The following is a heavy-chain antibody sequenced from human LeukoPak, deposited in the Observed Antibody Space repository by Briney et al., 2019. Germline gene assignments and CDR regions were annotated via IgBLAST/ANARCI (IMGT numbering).Heavy chain of an antibody. J-gene: IGHJ6*03. CDR2: INPNSGGT. D-gene: IGHD3-10*01. CDR3: ARDSTMVRGIRDYYYYYMDV. CDR1: GYTFTDYY. V-gene: IGHV1-2*02. Sequence: ASVKVSCKASGYTFTDYYMHWVRQAPGQGLEWMGWINPNSGGTNYAQKFQGRVTMTRDTSISTAYMELSRLRSDDTAVYYCARDSTMVRGIRDYYYYYMDVWGKGTTVTISS.